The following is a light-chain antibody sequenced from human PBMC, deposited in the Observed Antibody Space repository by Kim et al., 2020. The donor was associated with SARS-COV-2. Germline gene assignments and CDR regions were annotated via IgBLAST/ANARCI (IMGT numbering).Light chain of an antibody. V-gene: IGLV1-40*01. CDR1: SSNIGAGYD. Sequence: VTISCTGSSSNIGAGYDVHWYQQLPGTAPKLLIYGNTNRPSGVPDRFSGSKSGTSASLAITGLQAEDEADYYCQSYDNNLSGPSVFGTGTKVTVL. J-gene: IGLJ1*01. CDR3: QSYDNNLSGPSV. CDR2: GNT.